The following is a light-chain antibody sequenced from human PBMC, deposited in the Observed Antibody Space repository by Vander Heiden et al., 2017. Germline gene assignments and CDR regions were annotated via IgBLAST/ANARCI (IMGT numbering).Light chain of an antibody. Sequence: QSVLTQPPSASGTPGQRVTISCSGSSSNIGSNYVYWYQHLPGTAPKPLIYRNNQRPSGVPDRFSGSKSGTSASLAISGLRSEDEADYYCAAWDDSLSGSYVFGTGTKVTVL. V-gene: IGLV1-47*01. CDR3: AAWDDSLSGSYV. J-gene: IGLJ1*01. CDR1: SSNIGSNY. CDR2: RNN.